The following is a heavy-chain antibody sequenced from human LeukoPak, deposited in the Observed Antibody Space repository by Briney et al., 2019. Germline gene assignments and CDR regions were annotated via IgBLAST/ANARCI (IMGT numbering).Heavy chain of an antibody. CDR1: GFTFSSYS. D-gene: IGHD2-8*02. CDR2: VASDGSFK. Sequence: PGGSLRLSCAASGFTFSSYSFHWVRQAPGKGLEWVAHVASDGSFKWYVDSVRGRFTISRDDSKHMLFLQMNSLRADDTGVYYCARDAAWSPFYWGQGTLVTVSS. CDR3: ARDAAWSPFY. J-gene: IGHJ4*02. V-gene: IGHV3-30*04.